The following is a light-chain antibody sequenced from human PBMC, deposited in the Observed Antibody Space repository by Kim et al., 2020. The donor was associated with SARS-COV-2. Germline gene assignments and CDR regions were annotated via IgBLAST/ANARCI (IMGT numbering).Light chain of an antibody. CDR1: KLRDNY. V-gene: IGLV3-1*01. J-gene: IGLJ1*01. Sequence: SPVQTSCIACSEDKLRDNYDCWYQQKPGHSPVLIIYQDSRRPSGIPGRFSGTNSGNTATLTIGGTQAIDEAYYYCQAYDSSTAFVFGAGTKVTVL. CDR3: QAYDSSTAFV. CDR2: QDS.